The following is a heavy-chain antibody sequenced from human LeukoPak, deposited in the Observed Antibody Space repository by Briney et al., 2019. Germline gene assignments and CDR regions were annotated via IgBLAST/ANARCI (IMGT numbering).Heavy chain of an antibody. CDR3: ASEPGITTTGTLAGDY. D-gene: IGHD6-13*01. CDR2: ISSSSSTI. J-gene: IGHJ4*02. Sequence: GGSLRLSCAASGFTFNSYSMSWVRQAPGKGLEWVSYISSSSSTIYYADSVKGRFTISRDNAKNSLYLQMNSLRDEDTAVYYCASEPGITTTGTLAGDYWGQGTLVTVSS. V-gene: IGHV3-48*02. CDR1: GFTFNSYS.